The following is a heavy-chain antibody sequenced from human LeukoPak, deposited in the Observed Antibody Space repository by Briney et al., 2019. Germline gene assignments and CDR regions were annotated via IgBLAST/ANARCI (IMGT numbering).Heavy chain of an antibody. V-gene: IGHV3-30*04. CDR2: ISYDAKYK. D-gene: IGHD2-15*01. J-gene: IGHJ4*02. CDR3: ARGRVVPATRLDY. Sequence: GGSLRLSCAASGFTFSNYAMHWVRQAPGKGLEWVAVISYDAKYKYYADSLKGRFTISRDNSNNTLYLQMNSLGSGDTAVYYCARGRVVPATRLDYWGRGTLVTVSS. CDR1: GFTFSNYA.